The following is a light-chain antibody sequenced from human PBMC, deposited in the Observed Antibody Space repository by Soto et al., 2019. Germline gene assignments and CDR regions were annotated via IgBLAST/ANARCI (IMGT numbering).Light chain of an antibody. CDR2: LNSDGSH. J-gene: IGLJ3*02. V-gene: IGLV4-69*01. Sequence: QLVLTQSPSASASLGASVKLTCTLSSGHSSYAIAWHQQQPEKGPRYLMKLNSDGSHSKGDGIPDRFSGSSSGAERYLTTSGPPAEDEADYYCQTWGTGVGVFGGGTKLTVL. CDR3: QTWGTGVGV. CDR1: SGHSSYA.